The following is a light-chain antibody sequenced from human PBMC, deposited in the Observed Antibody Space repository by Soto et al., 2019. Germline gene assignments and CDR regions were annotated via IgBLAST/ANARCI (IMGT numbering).Light chain of an antibody. V-gene: IGKV1-5*01. CDR3: QQYNSYSGT. CDR1: QSISSW. Sequence: ILMTQSPSTLSASVGDRVTITCRASQSISSWLAWYQQKRGKAPKLLIYDSSSLESGVPSRFRGSGSGTEFTLTISSLQSDDFATYYCQQYNSYSGTFGQGTKVEIK. J-gene: IGKJ1*01. CDR2: DSS.